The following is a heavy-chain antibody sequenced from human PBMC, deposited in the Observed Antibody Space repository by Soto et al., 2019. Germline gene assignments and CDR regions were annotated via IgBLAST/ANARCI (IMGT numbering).Heavy chain of an antibody. Sequence: GSLRLSCAASGFSFSDHYMDWVRQAPGKGLEWVGRTRNKANSYTTEYAASVKGRFTISRDDSKNSLYLQMNSLKTEDTAVYYCARVEMATIDYWGQGTLVTVSS. CDR2: TRNKANSYTT. CDR1: GFSFSDHY. V-gene: IGHV3-72*01. D-gene: IGHD5-12*01. J-gene: IGHJ4*02. CDR3: ARVEMATIDY.